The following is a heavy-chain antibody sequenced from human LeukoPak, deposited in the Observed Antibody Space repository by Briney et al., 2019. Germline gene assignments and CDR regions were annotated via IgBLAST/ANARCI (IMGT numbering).Heavy chain of an antibody. CDR2: ISDSGGRT. Sequence: GGSLRLSCAVSGITLSNYGMSWVRQAPGKGLEWVAGISDSGGRTNYADSVKGRFTISRDNPKNALYLQMNSLRAEDTAVYFCAKRGVVIRVILVGFHKEAYYFDSWGQGALVTVSS. D-gene: IGHD3-22*01. CDR3: AKRGVVIRVILVGFHKEAYYFDS. CDR1: GITLSNYG. V-gene: IGHV3-23*01. J-gene: IGHJ4*02.